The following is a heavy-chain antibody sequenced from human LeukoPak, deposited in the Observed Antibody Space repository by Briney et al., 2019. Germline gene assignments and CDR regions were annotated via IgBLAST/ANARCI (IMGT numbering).Heavy chain of an antibody. J-gene: IGHJ4*02. V-gene: IGHV3-43*02. CDR1: GFTFDDYA. Sequence: AGGSLRLSCAASGFTFDDYAMHWVRQAPGKGLEWVSLISGDGGSTYYADSVKGRFTISRDNSKNSLYLQMNSLRTEDTALYYCAIVEMATIGQDYWGQGTLVTVSS. CDR2: ISGDGGST. CDR3: AIVEMATIGQDY. D-gene: IGHD5-24*01.